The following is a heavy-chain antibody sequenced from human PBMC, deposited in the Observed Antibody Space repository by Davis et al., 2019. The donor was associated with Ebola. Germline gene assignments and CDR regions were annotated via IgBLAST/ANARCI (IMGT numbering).Heavy chain of an antibody. CDR3: AKDTSNIWFDI. D-gene: IGHD1-26*01. CDR1: GFIFRSYV. J-gene: IGHJ3*02. CDR2: LGTSADT. V-gene: IGHV3-23*01. Sequence: PGGSLRLSCAASGFIFRSYVMSWVRQAPGKGLELVSTLGTSADTYYADSVKGRFTISRDNSKNTLYLQMNGLRVDDTAIYYCAKDTSNIWFDIWGQGTMVTVSS.